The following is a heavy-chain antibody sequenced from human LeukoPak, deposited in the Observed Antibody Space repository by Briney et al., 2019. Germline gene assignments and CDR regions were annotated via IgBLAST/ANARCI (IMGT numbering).Heavy chain of an antibody. CDR1: GYTSTTYG. CDR3: ARTVTLTVTTVPVI. J-gene: IGHJ4*02. CDR2: TYNSYT. D-gene: IGHD4-17*01. V-gene: IGHV1-18*01. Sequence: ASVKVSCKASGYTSTTYGISWVRQAPGQGLEWMGWTYNSYTHYAQTLRDRLTMTTDTSTSTSYMELSRLRSDDTAVYYCARTVTLTVTTVPVIWGQGTLVTVSS.